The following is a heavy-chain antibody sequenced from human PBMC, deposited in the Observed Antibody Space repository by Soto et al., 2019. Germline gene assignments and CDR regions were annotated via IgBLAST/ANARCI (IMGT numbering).Heavy chain of an antibody. CDR3: ARPDLPLDTAMRYGMDV. D-gene: IGHD5-18*01. Sequence: PGGSLRLSCVVSGLIFSDHYMDWVRQAPGKGLEWVGRIRLKAHGYTTEYAASVKGRFTISREDSKNSLYLHMTSLKTEDTAVYYCARPDLPLDTAMRYGMDVWGQGTTVTVSS. CDR2: IRLKAHGYTT. V-gene: IGHV3-72*01. J-gene: IGHJ6*02. CDR1: GLIFSDHY.